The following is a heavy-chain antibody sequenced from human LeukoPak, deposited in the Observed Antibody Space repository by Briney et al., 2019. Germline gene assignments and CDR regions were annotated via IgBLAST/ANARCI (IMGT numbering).Heavy chain of an antibody. CDR2: INPSSSDT. D-gene: IGHD2-15*01. J-gene: IGHJ3*02. CDR1: GYTFTNYG. Sequence: GASVKVSCKASGYTFTNYGISWVRQAPGQGLEWMGWINPSSSDTNYAQKFQGRVTMTRDTSISTAYMELSRLRSDDTAVYYCARDIVVVVAAKLEAFDIWGQGTMVTVSS. V-gene: IGHV1-2*02. CDR3: ARDIVVVVAAKLEAFDI.